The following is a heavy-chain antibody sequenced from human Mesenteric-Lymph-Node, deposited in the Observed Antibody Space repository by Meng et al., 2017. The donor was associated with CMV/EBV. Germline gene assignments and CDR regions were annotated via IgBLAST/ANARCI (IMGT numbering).Heavy chain of an antibody. Sequence: GSLRLSCTVSGGSISSYYWSWIRQPPGKGLEWIGYIYYSGSTNYNPSLKSRVTISVDTSKNQFSLKLSSVTAADTAVYYCARDLWTGMDVWGQGTTVTVSS. CDR2: IYYSGST. CDR1: GGSISSYY. CDR3: ARDLWTGMDV. D-gene: IGHD2-21*01. J-gene: IGHJ6*02. V-gene: IGHV4-59*01.